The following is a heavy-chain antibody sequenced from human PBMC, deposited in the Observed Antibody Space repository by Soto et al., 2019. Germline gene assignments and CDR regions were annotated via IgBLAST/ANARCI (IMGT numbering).Heavy chain of an antibody. CDR1: GFTFSTYS. V-gene: IGHV3-21*01. CDR2: ISSSGSYR. J-gene: IGHJ6*02. D-gene: IGHD1-1*01. CDR3: AREDDYHGMDV. Sequence: EVQLVESGGGRVKPGRSLRLSCAASGFTFSTYSMNWVRQAPGKGLEWVSFISSSGSYRYYADSVRGRFTISRDNAKNSLYLQMNSLRAEDTAAYYCAREDDYHGMDVWGQGTTVTVSS.